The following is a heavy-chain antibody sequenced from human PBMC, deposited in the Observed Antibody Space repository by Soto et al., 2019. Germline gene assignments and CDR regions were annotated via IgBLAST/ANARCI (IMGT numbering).Heavy chain of an antibody. CDR2: INPILSMS. Sequence: QVQLVQSGADVKRPGSSVRVSCKASGDTFNFYTINWVRQAPGQGLQWMGRINPILSMSNYAPRFQGRVTMTAYKSTSTAYMELSSLRSEDTAMYYCATSYGSGYRAFDSWGQGALVTVSS. V-gene: IGHV1-69*02. J-gene: IGHJ4*02. CDR1: GDTFNFYT. CDR3: ATSYGSGYRAFDS. D-gene: IGHD3-10*01.